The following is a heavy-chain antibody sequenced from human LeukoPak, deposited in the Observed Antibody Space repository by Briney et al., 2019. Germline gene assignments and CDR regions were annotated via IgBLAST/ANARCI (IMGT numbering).Heavy chain of an antibody. CDR1: GGSFSGYY. V-gene: IGHV4-34*01. CDR2: INHSGST. CDR3: ARGSHSRGRYCSSTSCYAGVNWFDP. D-gene: IGHD2-2*01. J-gene: IGHJ5*02. Sequence: PSETLSLTCAVYGGSFSGYYWSWIRQPPGKGLEWIGEINHSGSTNYNPSLKSRVTISVDTSKNQFSLKLSSVTAADTAVYYCARGSHSRGRYCSSTSCYAGVNWFDPWGQEPWSPSPQ.